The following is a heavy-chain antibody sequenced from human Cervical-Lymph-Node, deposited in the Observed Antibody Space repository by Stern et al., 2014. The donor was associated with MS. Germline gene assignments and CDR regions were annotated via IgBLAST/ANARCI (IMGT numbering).Heavy chain of an antibody. CDR1: GGSFNISS. CDR3: AKGGDIFES. V-gene: IGHV1-69*09. J-gene: IGHJ5*01. D-gene: IGHD7-27*01. CDR2: IIPYLGIT. Sequence: VHLVESGAEVKKPGSSVKVSCKASGGSFNISSVSWVRQAPGQGLQWMGKIIPYLGITRPTQRFQGRLVLTADDSTGTAYMELSSLKSDDSAVYYCAKGGDIFESWGQGTLVTVSS.